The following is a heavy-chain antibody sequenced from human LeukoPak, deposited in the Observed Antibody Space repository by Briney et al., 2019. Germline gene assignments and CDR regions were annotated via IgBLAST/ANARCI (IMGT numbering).Heavy chain of an antibody. V-gene: IGHV3-30*02. CDR2: IRYDGGNK. CDR1: GFTFSSYG. J-gene: IGHJ4*02. D-gene: IGHD7-27*01. CDR3: AKVWATGVYYFDY. Sequence: GGSLRLSCAASGFTFSSYGMHWVRQAPGKGLEWVAFIRYDGGNKYYADSVKGRFTISRDNSKNTLYQQMNSLRAEDTAVYYCAKVWATGVYYFDYWGQGTLVTVSS.